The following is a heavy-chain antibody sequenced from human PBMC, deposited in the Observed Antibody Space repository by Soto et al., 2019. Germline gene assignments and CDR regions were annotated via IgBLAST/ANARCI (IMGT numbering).Heavy chain of an antibody. D-gene: IGHD6-13*01. J-gene: IGHJ6*02. V-gene: IGHV4-59*01. Sequence: SETLSLTCTVSGGSISSYYWSWIRQPPGKGLEWIGYIYYSGSTNYNPSLKSRVTISVDTSKNQFSLKLSSVTAADTAVYYCARDGSSWYEDYYYGMDVWGQGTTVTVSS. CDR1: GGSISSYY. CDR3: ARDGSSWYEDYYYGMDV. CDR2: IYYSGST.